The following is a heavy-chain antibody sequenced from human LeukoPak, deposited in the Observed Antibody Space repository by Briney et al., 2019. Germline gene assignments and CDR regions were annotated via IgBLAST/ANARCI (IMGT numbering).Heavy chain of an antibody. J-gene: IGHJ6*02. CDR3: ARDSGESYAMDV. D-gene: IGHD2-21*01. V-gene: IGHV3-66*01. CDR2: IYSGGST. CDR1: GFTFGSYA. Sequence: GGSLRLSCAASGFTFGSYAMGWVRQAPGKGLGWVSVIYSGGSTYYADSVKGRFTISRDNSKNTLYLQMNSLRAEDTAVYYCARDSGESYAMDVWGQGTTVTVSS.